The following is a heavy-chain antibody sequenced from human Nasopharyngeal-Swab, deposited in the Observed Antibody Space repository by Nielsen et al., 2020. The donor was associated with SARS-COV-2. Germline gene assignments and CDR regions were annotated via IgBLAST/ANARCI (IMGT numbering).Heavy chain of an antibody. J-gene: IGHJ4*02. CDR1: GFTFSSYA. D-gene: IGHD5-18*01. Sequence: GESLKISCAASGFTFSSYAMHWVRQAPGKGLEFVAVISYDGSNEYFADSVKGRFTISRDNSKNTVFLQMNSLRTEDTAVYYCARDYRGYSYVTPGYWGQGTLVTVSS. V-gene: IGHV3-30*04. CDR2: ISYDGSNE. CDR3: ARDYRGYSYVTPGY.